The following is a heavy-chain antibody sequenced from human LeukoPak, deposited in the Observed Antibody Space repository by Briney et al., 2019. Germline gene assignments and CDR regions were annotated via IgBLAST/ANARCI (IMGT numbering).Heavy chain of an antibody. CDR1: GYTFTSYG. CDR2: ISAYNGNT. V-gene: IGHV1-18*01. Sequence: GASVKVSCKASGYTFTSYGISWVRQAPGQGLEWMGWISAYNGNTNYAQKLQGRVTMTTDTSTSTAYMELRSLRSDDTAVYYCARDGPYAMVVWFGLFDYWGQGTLVTVSS. CDR3: ARDGPYAMVVWFGLFDY. J-gene: IGHJ4*02. D-gene: IGHD3-10*01.